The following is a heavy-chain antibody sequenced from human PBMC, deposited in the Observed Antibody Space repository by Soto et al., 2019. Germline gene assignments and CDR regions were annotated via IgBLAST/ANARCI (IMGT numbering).Heavy chain of an antibody. CDR2: IYPGDSDI. J-gene: IGHJ3*01. CDR1: GYDFTNYW. Sequence: GESLKISCKTSGYDFTNYWIAWVRQTPGRGLEWMGMIYPGDSDIRYNPSFRGRVTISVDKSITSAFVQWGSLKASDSATYYCARFRAPRRQLISMSFHLWGLGTLVTV. D-gene: IGHD6-13*01. CDR3: ARFRAPRRQLISMSFHL. V-gene: IGHV5-51*01.